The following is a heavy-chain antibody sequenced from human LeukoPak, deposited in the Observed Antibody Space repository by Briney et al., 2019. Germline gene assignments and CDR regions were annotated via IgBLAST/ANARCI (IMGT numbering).Heavy chain of an antibody. CDR1: GGSISSHY. CDR2: IYYSGTT. Sequence: SETLSLTCTVSGGSISSHYWSWIRQPPGKGLEWIGCIYYSGTTNYNPSLKSRVTISVDTSRNQFSLKLSSVTAADTAMYYCARVGRLSSYGMDVWGQGTTVTVSS. CDR3: ARVGRLSSYGMDV. J-gene: IGHJ6*02. V-gene: IGHV4-59*11. D-gene: IGHD2/OR15-2a*01.